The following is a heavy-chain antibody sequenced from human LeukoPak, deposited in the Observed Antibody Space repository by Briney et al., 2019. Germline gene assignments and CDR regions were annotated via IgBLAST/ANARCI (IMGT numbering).Heavy chain of an antibody. V-gene: IGHV3-74*01. D-gene: IGHD1-26*01. J-gene: IGHJ4*02. Sequence: RGSLRLSCAASGFTFSSYWMHWVRQAPGEGLVWVSRINTDGSSTNYADSVKGRFTISRDNAKNTLYLQMNSLRAEDTAVYYCARDLMGAPGYWGQGTLVTVSS. CDR1: GFTFSSYW. CDR3: ARDLMGAPGY. CDR2: INTDGSST.